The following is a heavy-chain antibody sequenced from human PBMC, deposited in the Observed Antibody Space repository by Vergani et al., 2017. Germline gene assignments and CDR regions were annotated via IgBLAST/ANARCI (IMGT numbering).Heavy chain of an antibody. CDR2: INHSGST. Sequence: QVQLQQWGAGLLKPSETLSLTCAVYGGSFSDYYWSWIRQPPGKGLEWFGEINHSGSTNYNPSLKSRVTISVDTSKNQFSLKLSSVTAADTAVYYCARHLRGYSYGVFDYWGQGREVTVSS. CDR3: ARHLRGYSYGVFDY. CDR1: GGSFSDYY. V-gene: IGHV4-34*01. J-gene: IGHJ4*02. D-gene: IGHD5-18*01.